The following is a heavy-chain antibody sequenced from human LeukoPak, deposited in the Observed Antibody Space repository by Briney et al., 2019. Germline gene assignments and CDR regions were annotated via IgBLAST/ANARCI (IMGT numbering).Heavy chain of an antibody. CDR2: INHSGST. CDR3: ARPIQLWSKGAFDI. J-gene: IGHJ3*02. Sequence: KPSETLSLTCAVYGGSFSGYYWSWIRQPPGKGLEWIGEINHSGSTNYNPSLKSRVTISVDTSKNQFSLKLSSVTAADTAVYYCARPIQLWSKGAFDIWGQGTMVTVSS. CDR1: GGSFSGYY. D-gene: IGHD5-18*01. V-gene: IGHV4-34*01.